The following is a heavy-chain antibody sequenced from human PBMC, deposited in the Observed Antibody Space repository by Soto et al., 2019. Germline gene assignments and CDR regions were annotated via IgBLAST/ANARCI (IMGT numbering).Heavy chain of an antibody. D-gene: IGHD2-21*02. CDR2: VNPSSGST. CDR1: GYTFTNYH. J-gene: IGHJ6*02. Sequence: SVKVSCKASGYTFTNYHMHWMRQAPGQGPEWMGIVNPSSGSTTYAQKFQGRVTMTRDTSTSTVYMELSSLRSEDTAVYYCARTAIAGYYYYGVDVWGQGTTVTVSS. V-gene: IGHV1-46*01. CDR3: ARTAIAGYYYYGVDV.